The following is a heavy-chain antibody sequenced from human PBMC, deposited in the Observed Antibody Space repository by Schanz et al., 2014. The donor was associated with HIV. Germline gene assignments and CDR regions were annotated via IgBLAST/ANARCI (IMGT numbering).Heavy chain of an antibody. D-gene: IGHD5-12*01. CDR3: ATGTTNSGHYYYSGMEP. CDR1: GGSFSSYA. Sequence: QVQLVQSGAEVKKPGSSVKVSCKASGGSFSSYAINWVRQAPGQGLEWMGGIIPIFGTANYAQKFQGRVTIHADEAAGPAYMALSPLTSDDTAIYYRATGTTNSGHYYYSGMEPWGQGTAVSVS. CDR2: IIPIFGTA. V-gene: IGHV1-69*01. J-gene: IGHJ6*02.